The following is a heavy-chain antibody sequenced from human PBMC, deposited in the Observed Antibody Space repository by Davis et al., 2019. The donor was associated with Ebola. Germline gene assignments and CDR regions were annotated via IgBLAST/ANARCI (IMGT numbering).Heavy chain of an antibody. D-gene: IGHD3-10*01. CDR2: INAGNGNT. CDR1: GHTFSNYA. Sequence: ASVKVSCKAPGHTFSNYAMHWVRQAPGQRLEWMGWINAGNGNTKYSQKFQGRVTITRDTSASTAYMELSSLRSEDTSVYYCARDRGGDYSFDYWGQGTLVTVSS. V-gene: IGHV1-3*01. CDR3: ARDRGGDYSFDY. J-gene: IGHJ4*02.